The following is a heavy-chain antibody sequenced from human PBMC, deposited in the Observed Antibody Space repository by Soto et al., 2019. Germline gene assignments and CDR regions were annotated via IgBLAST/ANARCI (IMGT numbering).Heavy chain of an antibody. CDR2: ISYDGSNK. D-gene: IGHD3-10*01. J-gene: IGHJ4*02. CDR1: GFTFSSYG. Sequence: LRLSCAASGFTFSSYGMHWVRQAPGKGLEWVAVISYDGSNKYYADSVKGRFTISRDNSKNTLYLQMNSLRAEDTAVYYCAKEGPYGSGSYYPGPFDYWGQGTLVTVSS. V-gene: IGHV3-30*18. CDR3: AKEGPYGSGSYYPGPFDY.